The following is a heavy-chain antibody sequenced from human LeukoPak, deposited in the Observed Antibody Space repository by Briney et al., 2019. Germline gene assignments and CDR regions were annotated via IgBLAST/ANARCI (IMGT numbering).Heavy chain of an antibody. J-gene: IGHJ4*02. V-gene: IGHV4-34*01. CDR1: GGSFSGYY. CDR3: ASRPIAVAFYY. CDR2: INHSGST. Sequence: PSETLSPTCAVYGGSFSGYYWSWIRQPPGKGLEWIGEINHSGSTNYNPSLKSRVTISVDTSKNQFSLKLSSVTAADTAVYYCASRPIAVAFYYWGQGTLVTVSS. D-gene: IGHD6-19*01.